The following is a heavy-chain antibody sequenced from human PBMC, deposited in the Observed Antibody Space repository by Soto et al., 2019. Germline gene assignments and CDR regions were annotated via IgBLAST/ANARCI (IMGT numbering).Heavy chain of an antibody. CDR1: GDSVTSDNKY. J-gene: IGHJ4*02. D-gene: IGHD6-19*01. CDR3: ARSGGGSGWL. Sequence: PSATLSLTCTVSGDSVTSDNKYWSWIQQPPGKALEWIAYIRSSGSTNYNPSLKSRVTISRDTSKNQFSLKMTSVTAEDTAVYYCARSGGGSGWLGGQGTLVTVSS. V-gene: IGHV4-61*01. CDR2: IRSSGST.